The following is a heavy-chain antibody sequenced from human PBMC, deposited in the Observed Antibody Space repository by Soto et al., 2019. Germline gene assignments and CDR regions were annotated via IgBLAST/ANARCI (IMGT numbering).Heavy chain of an antibody. V-gene: IGHV3-33*01. CDR3: ARDQVEIVAAPIDNNGLSNRLDF. J-gene: IGHJ4*02. Sequence: QVKVVESGGGVVQPGRSLRLSCAASGFTFSNYGMHWVRQAPGKGLEWLAAIWDDGIKKHYENSLEGRLSTSRDNSKNTVYLQINSLRAEDTAGYYCARDQVEIVAAPIDNNGLSNRLDFWGQGTLVTVSS. CDR1: GFTFSNYG. D-gene: IGHD5-12*01. CDR2: IWDDGIKK.